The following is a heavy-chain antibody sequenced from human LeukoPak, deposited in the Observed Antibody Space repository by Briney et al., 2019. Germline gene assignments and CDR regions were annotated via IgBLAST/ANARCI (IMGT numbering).Heavy chain of an antibody. D-gene: IGHD3-9*01. J-gene: IGHJ4*02. CDR3: ARAGGYDILTGYDHNYFDY. CDR1: GFTFSSYG. CDR2: IWYDGSNK. V-gene: IGHV3-33*01. Sequence: GGSLRLSCAESGFTFSSYGMHWVRQAPGKGLEWVAVIWYDGSNKYYADSVKGRFTISRDNSKNTLYLQMNSLRAEDTAVYYCARAGGYDILTGYDHNYFDYWGQGTLVTVSS.